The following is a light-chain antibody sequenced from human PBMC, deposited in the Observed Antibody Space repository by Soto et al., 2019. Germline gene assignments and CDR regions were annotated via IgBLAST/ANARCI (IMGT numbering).Light chain of an antibody. V-gene: IGLV1-51*01. Sequence: QSVLTQPPSVSAAPGQTVTISCSGSSPNIGKNYVSWYQQVPGTAPKLLIYDNNKRRSGIPDRFSGSKSDTSATLGITGLQTGDEADYYCGTWDSSLSAAVFGGGTKLTVL. CDR3: GTWDSSLSAAV. J-gene: IGLJ7*01. CDR1: SPNIGKNY. CDR2: DNN.